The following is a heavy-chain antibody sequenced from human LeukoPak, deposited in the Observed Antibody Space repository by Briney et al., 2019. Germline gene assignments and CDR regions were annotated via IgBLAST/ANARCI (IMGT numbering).Heavy chain of an antibody. CDR1: GFTFGDYA. D-gene: IGHD3-10*01. J-gene: IGHJ4*02. CDR3: TSVWEEYVSEAVLLWFGEFGDY. V-gene: IGHV3-49*04. CDR2: IRSKAYGGTT. Sequence: GGSLRLSCTASGFTFGDYAMSWVRQAPGKGLEWVGFIRSKAYGGTTEYAASVKGRFTISRDDSKSIAYLQMNSLKTEDTAVYYCTSVWEEYVSEAVLLWFGEFGDYWGQGTLVTVSS.